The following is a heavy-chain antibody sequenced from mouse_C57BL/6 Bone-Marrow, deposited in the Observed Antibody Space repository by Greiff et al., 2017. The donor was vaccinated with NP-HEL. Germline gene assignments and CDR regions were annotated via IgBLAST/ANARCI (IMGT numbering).Heavy chain of an antibody. CDR2: IRNKANNHAT. V-gene: IGHV6-6*01. CDR3: TRGGGTYLFDY. J-gene: IGHJ2*01. Sequence: EVKVEESGGGLVQPGGSMKLSCAASGFTFSDAWMDWVRQSPEKGLEWVAEIRNKANNHATYYAESVKGRFTISRDDSKSSVYLQMNSLRAEDTGIYYCTRGGGTYLFDYWGQGTTRTVSS. CDR1: GFTFSDAW. D-gene: IGHD4-1*01.